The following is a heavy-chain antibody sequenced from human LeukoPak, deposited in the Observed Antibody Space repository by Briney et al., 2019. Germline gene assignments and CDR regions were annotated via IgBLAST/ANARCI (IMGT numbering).Heavy chain of an antibody. CDR3: ARVGSSSWFGPFDI. J-gene: IGHJ3*02. Sequence: SETLSLTCTVSGGSISSYYWSWIRQPPGKGLEWIGYIYYSGSTNYNPSLKSRVTIPVDTSKNQFSLKLSSVTAADTAVYYCARVGSSSWFGPFDIWGQGTIVTISS. V-gene: IGHV4-59*01. CDR1: GGSISSYY. D-gene: IGHD6-13*01. CDR2: IYYSGST.